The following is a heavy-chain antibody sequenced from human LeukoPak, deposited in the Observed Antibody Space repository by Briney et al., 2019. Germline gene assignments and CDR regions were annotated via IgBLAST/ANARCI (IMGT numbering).Heavy chain of an antibody. CDR1: GFTFDDYG. Sequence: PGGSLRLSCAASGFTFDDYGMSWVRQAPGKGLEWVSGINWNGGSTGYADSVKGRFTISRDNAKNSLYLQMNSLRAEDTALYYCARVIQLWQKGYYFDYWGQGTLVTVSS. V-gene: IGHV3-20*04. CDR2: INWNGGST. CDR3: ARVIQLWQKGYYFDY. J-gene: IGHJ4*02. D-gene: IGHD5-18*01.